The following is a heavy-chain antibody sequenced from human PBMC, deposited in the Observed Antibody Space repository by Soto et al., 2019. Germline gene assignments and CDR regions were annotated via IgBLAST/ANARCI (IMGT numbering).Heavy chain of an antibody. CDR1: GFIFNNYA. CDR3: ARDRSDSSRADSFDI. D-gene: IGHD6-6*01. Sequence: GGSLRLSCAASGFIFNNYAMSWVRQAPGKGLEWVSFISAGGGSPNHADSVKGRFTISRDNSKNTVYLQMNNLRAEDTAVYYCARDRSDSSRADSFDIWGPGTMVTVSS. V-gene: IGHV3-23*01. CDR2: ISAGGGSP. J-gene: IGHJ3*02.